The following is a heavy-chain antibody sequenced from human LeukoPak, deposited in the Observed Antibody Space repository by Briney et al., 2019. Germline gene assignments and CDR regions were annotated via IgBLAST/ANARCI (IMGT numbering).Heavy chain of an antibody. J-gene: IGHJ5*02. D-gene: IGHD3-22*01. CDR1: GFPRSCNR. CDR2: LTPDGSET. V-gene: IGHV3-7*01. Sequence: GGSLRLSCPPSGFPRSCNRLSWVDRGPGQGRRCGATLTPDGSETYYRDSVRGRFTISRENAQNSLSLQMNGLRDHDTAVYYCGTLESRGSWGQARLVTGPS. CDR3: GTLESRGS.